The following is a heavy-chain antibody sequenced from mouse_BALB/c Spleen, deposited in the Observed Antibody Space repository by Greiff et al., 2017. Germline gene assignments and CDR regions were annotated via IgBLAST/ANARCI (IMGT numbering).Heavy chain of an antibody. Sequence: QVQLQQSGAELAKPGASVKMSCKASGYTFTSYWMHWVKQRPGQGLEWIGYINPSTGYTEYNQKFKDKATLTADKSSSTAYMQLSSLTSEDSAVYYCARGHIYYDYAWFAYWGQGTLVTVSA. V-gene: IGHV1-7*01. CDR1: GYTFTSYW. D-gene: IGHD2-4*01. J-gene: IGHJ3*01. CDR2: INPSTGYT. CDR3: ARGHIYYDYAWFAY.